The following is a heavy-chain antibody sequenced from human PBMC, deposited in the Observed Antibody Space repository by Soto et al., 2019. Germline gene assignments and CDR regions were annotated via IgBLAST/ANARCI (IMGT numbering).Heavy chain of an antibody. Sequence: QVQLVESGGGVVQPGRSLRLSCAASGFTFSSYAMHWVRQAPGKGLEWVAVISYDGSNKYYADSVKGRFTISRDNSKNTLYLQMNSLRAEDTAVYYCAREKGLYSGSSYYYYGMDVWGQGTTVTVSS. CDR2: ISYDGSNK. V-gene: IGHV3-30-3*01. CDR3: AREKGLYSGSSYYYYGMDV. J-gene: IGHJ6*02. D-gene: IGHD1-26*01. CDR1: GFTFSSYA.